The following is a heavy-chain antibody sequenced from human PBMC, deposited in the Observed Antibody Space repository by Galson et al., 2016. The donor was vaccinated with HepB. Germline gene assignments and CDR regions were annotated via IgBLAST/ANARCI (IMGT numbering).Heavy chain of an antibody. CDR2: IYLGGRT. D-gene: IGHD5-12*01. CDR3: ARHLATAGTRGFDY. J-gene: IGHJ4*02. Sequence: SETLSLTCDVLGGSISSANWWSWVRQPPGKGLEWIGEIYLGGRTHYNPSLESRIAISIDNSNNRFSLHLNSATAAYTAVYYCARHLATAGTRGFDYWGQGTLVTVSS. CDR1: GGSISSANW. V-gene: IGHV4-4*02.